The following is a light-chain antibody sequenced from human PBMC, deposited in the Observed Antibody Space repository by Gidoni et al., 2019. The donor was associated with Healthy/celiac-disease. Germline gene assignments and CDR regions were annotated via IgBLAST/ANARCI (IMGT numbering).Light chain of an antibody. V-gene: IGKV1-27*01. Sequence: DIQLTQSPSSLSASVGDRVTITCRASQGISNYIAWYQQKPGKVPKLLIYAASTLQSGVTSRFSGSGSGTDFTLTISSRQTEDVATYYCQKYNSDPPFTFGPGTKVDIK. CDR1: QGISNY. CDR3: QKYNSDPPFT. J-gene: IGKJ3*01. CDR2: AAS.